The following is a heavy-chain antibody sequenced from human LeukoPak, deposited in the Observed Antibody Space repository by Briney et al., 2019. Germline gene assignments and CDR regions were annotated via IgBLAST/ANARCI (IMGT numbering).Heavy chain of an antibody. Sequence: ASVKVSCKASGYTFTSYGISWVRQAPGQGLEWMGWISAYNGNTNYAQKLQGRVTMTTDTSTSTAYMELRSLRSDDTAVYYCARGRYCSSTSCYTGDNWFDPWGREPWSPSPQ. J-gene: IGHJ5*02. CDR2: ISAYNGNT. CDR1: GYTFTSYG. D-gene: IGHD2-2*02. CDR3: ARGRYCSSTSCYTGDNWFDP. V-gene: IGHV1-18*01.